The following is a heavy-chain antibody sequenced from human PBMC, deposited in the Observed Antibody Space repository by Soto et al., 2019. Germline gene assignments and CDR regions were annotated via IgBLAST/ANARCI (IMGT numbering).Heavy chain of an antibody. CDR1: GYTFTSYY. V-gene: IGHV1-46*01. J-gene: IGHJ4*02. D-gene: IGHD3-22*01. CDR2: INPSGGST. Sequence: GVSVKVSCKASGYTFTSYYMHWVLQAPGQGLEWMGIINPSGGSTSYAQKFQGRVTMTRDTSTSTVYMELSSLRSEDTAVYYCARSGASSGYLVYWGQGTLVTVSS. CDR3: ARSGASSGYLVY.